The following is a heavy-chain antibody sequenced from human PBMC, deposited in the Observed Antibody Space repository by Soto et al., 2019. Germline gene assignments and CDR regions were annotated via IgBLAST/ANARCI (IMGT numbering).Heavy chain of an antibody. CDR2: IYYSGST. J-gene: IGHJ6*02. CDR3: ARRLYYDSSGFEGGVMDG. Sequence: SETLSLTCTVSGGSISSYYWSWIRQPPGKGLEWIGYIYYSGSTNYNPSLKSRVTISVDTSKNQFSLKLSSVTAADTAVYYCARRLYYDSSGFEGGVMDGWAQGTTVTVSS. V-gene: IGHV4-59*01. D-gene: IGHD3-22*01. CDR1: GGSISSYY.